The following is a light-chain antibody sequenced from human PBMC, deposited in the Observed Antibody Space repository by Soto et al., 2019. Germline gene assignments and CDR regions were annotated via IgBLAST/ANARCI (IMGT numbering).Light chain of an antibody. CDR2: PAS. Sequence: DIPMTQSPSSLSASVGDRVTITCRASQSISSHLSWYRQKPGEAPVLLIYPASTLQSGVPSRFSGSGSGTDFTLTISSLQPDDSATFYCQQTYGIPLTFGGGTKVDIK. V-gene: IGKV1-39*01. J-gene: IGKJ4*01. CDR3: QQTYGIPLT. CDR1: QSISSH.